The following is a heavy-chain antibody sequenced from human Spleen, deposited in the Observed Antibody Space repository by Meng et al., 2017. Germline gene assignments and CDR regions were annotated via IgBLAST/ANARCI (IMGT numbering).Heavy chain of an antibody. Sequence: LSLTCTVSGGSISSSSYYWGWIRQPPGKGLEWVSHISSSNTYYADSVKDRFTISRDNAKNSLYLQMNSLRAEDTAVYYCARVRDSGGNSDHWGQGTLVTVSS. V-gene: IGHV3-11*06. CDR2: ISSSNT. CDR1: GGSISSSSYY. CDR3: ARVRDSGGNSDH. D-gene: IGHD4-23*01. J-gene: IGHJ4*02.